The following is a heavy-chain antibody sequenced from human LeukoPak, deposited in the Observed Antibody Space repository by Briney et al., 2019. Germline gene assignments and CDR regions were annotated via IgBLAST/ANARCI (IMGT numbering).Heavy chain of an antibody. CDR1: IESFSGYY. D-gene: IGHD1-26*01. CDR3: ARGQGATVPQVGKNWFDP. CDR2: INESGRT. J-gene: IGHJ5*02. Sequence: SETLSLTCAVYIESFSGYYWNWIRQSPGKGLEWIGEINESGRTNVNPSLRSRVIISVDTSKNQFFLKLISLTAADTAVYYCARGQGATVPQVGKNWFDPWGQGTPVTVSS. V-gene: IGHV4-34*01.